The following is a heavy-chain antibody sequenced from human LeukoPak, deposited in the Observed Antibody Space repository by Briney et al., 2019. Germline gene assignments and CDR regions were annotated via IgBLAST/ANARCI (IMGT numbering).Heavy chain of an antibody. CDR3: ARYDDTSEVAFDI. CDR2: INPNSGGR. D-gene: IGHD3-22*01. J-gene: IGHJ3*02. Sequence: ASVKVSCKASGYTFTGHYIHWVRQAPGQGLEWMGWINPNSGGRKYAQKFQGRVTMTRDTSVSTAYMELSSLRSDDTAVYYCARYDDTSEVAFDIWGQGTIVTVSS. CDR1: GYTFTGHY. V-gene: IGHV1-2*02.